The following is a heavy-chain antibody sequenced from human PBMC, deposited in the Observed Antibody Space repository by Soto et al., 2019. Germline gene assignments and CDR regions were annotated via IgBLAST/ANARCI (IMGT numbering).Heavy chain of an antibody. D-gene: IGHD3-10*01. CDR2: IYSGDST. CDR3: AGTHDSADY. V-gene: IGHV3-53*01. CDR1: GFTVSSSY. J-gene: IGHJ4*02. Sequence: PGGSLRLSCAASGFTVSSSYMSWVRQAPGKGLEWVSGIYSGDSTYYADSVKGRFTVSRDNSKNSLYLQMNSLRAEDTAVYYCAGTHDSADYWGQGTLVTVSS.